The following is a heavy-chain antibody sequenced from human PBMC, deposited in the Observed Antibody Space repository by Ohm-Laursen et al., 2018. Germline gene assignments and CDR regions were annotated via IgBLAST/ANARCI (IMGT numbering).Heavy chain of an antibody. CDR3: AKSYYDFWSGYDY. V-gene: IGHV3-23*01. D-gene: IGHD3-3*01. Sequence: GSLRLSCAASGFTFSSYDMNWVRQAPGKGLEWVSTVSFSSGNTYYADSVKGRFTISRDNSKNALYLQMNSLRAEDTAVYYCAKSYYDFWSGYDYWGQGTLVTVSS. J-gene: IGHJ4*02. CDR2: VSFSSGNT. CDR1: GFTFSSYD.